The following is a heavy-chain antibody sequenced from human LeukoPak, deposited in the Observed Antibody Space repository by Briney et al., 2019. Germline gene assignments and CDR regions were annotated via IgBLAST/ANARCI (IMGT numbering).Heavy chain of an antibody. CDR3: ARDSGGWYYFDY. V-gene: IGHV3-48*03. CDR2: ISRSSGSSI. D-gene: IGHD6-19*01. J-gene: IGHJ4*02. Sequence: GGSLRLSCAASGFTFSNYEMNWVRQAPGKGLEWVSYISRSSGSSIYYADSVKGRFTISRDNAKNSLYLQMNSLRAEDTAVYYCARDSGGWYYFDYWGQGSLVTVSS. CDR1: GFTFSNYE.